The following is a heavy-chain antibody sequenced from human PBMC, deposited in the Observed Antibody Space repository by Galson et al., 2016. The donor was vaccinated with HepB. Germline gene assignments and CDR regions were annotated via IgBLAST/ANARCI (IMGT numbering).Heavy chain of an antibody. V-gene: IGHV3-11*06. CDR3: ARDREVPSWSVFSFDFSYYGMDV. Sequence: SLRLSCAASGFSFSNYYMTWIRKAPGKGLEWISYISSTSTYTNYADSVKGRFTISRDNVKNSLYLQMNSLSAEDTAVYYCARDREVPSWSVFSFDFSYYGMDVWGQGTTVTVSS. D-gene: IGHD3-3*01. CDR1: GFSFSNYY. J-gene: IGHJ6*02. CDR2: ISSTSTYT.